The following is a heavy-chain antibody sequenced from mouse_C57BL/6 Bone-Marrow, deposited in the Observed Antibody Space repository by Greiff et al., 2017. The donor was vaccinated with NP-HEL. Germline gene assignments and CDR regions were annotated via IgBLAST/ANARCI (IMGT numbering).Heavy chain of an antibody. CDR1: GFNIKDYY. J-gene: IGHJ2*01. CDR3: ALYEYYFDY. CDR2: IDPEDGET. D-gene: IGHD2-3*01. Sequence: EVKLMESGAELVKPGASVKLSCTASGFNIKDYYMHWVKQRTEQGLEWIGRIDPEDGETKYAPKFQGKATITADTSSNTAYLQLSSLTSEDTAVYYCALYEYYFDYWGQGTTLTVSS. V-gene: IGHV14-2*01.